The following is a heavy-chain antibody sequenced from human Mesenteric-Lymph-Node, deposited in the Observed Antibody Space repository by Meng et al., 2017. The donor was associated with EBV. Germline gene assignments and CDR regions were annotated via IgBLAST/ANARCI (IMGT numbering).Heavy chain of an antibody. CDR3: ARGATSVFDL. CDR2: ISSSSRSI. CDR1: SFTFMSYS. J-gene: IGHJ2*01. Sequence: EVHLVESGGGLVTPGGALPLSCVASSFTFMSYSMSWVRQAPGKGLEWVSSISSSSRSIYYSDSVKGRFTISRDNTENSLYLQMNSLRAEDTAVYYCARGATSVFDLWGRGTLVTVSS. V-gene: IGHV3-21*01.